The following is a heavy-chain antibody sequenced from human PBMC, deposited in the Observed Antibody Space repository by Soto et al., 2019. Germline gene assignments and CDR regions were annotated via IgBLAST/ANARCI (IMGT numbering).Heavy chain of an antibody. V-gene: IGHV3-30*18. Sequence: GGSLRLSCAASGFTFSSYGMHWVRQAPGKGLEWVAVISYDGSNKYYVDSVKGRFTISRDNSKNTLYMQMNSLRAEDTAVYYCAKDWRRAYCGGDCYYYYYGMDVWGQGTTVTVSS. CDR2: ISYDGSNK. D-gene: IGHD2-21*02. CDR3: AKDWRRAYCGGDCYYYYYGMDV. J-gene: IGHJ6*02. CDR1: GFTFSSYG.